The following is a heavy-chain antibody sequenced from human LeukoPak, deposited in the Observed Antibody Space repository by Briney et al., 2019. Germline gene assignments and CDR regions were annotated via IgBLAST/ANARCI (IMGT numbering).Heavy chain of an antibody. D-gene: IGHD3-3*01. CDR2: INDDTP. Sequence: GGSLRLSCTTSGFYFNTCSMSWVRQAPGKGLEWVSAINDDTPYYTDSVKGRFTVSRDNSKDTLYLHLNSLRAEDTAIYYCAKEHDLWHEQGNWFDTWGQGVLVTVSS. CDR3: AKEHDLWHEQGNWFDT. CDR1: GFYFNTCS. V-gene: IGHV3-23*01. J-gene: IGHJ5*02.